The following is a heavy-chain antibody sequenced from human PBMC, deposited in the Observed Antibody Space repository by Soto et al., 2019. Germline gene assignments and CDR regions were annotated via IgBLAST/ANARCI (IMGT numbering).Heavy chain of an antibody. V-gene: IGHV4-39*01. J-gene: IGHJ5*02. CDR3: ARHDGICSGGSCYSEWFDP. CDR2: IYYSGST. D-gene: IGHD2-15*01. Sequence: QLQLQESGPGLVKPSETLSLTCTVSGGSISSSSYYWGWIRQPPGKGLEWIGSIYYSGSTYYNPSLKSRVPISVDTSKNQFSLKLSSVTAADTAVYYCARHDGICSGGSCYSEWFDPWGQGTLVTVSS. CDR1: GGSISSSSYY.